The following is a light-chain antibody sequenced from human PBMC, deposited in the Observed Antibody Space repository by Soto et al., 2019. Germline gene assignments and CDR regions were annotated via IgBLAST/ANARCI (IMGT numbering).Light chain of an antibody. CDR1: KSVRSGY. CDR2: GAS. V-gene: IGKV3-20*01. J-gene: IGKJ2*01. Sequence: DIVLEQSPGTLSLSPGESATLSCRASKSVRSGYLAWYQQKPGQAPRLLIYGASSRASGIRDSFSGSGSGTDFTLTISRLEPEDFAVYYCQQYATSPSTFGQGTKLEIK. CDR3: QQYATSPST.